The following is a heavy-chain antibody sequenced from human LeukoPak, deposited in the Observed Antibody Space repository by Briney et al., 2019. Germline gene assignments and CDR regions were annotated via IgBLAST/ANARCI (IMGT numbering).Heavy chain of an antibody. J-gene: IGHJ3*02. V-gene: IGHV3-48*04. D-gene: IGHD5-24*01. CDR1: GFTFSSYS. CDR3: ARVAGWLQLRGAFDI. CDR2: ISSSSSTI. Sequence: GGSLRLSCAASGFTFSSYSMNWVRQAPGKGLEWVSYISSSSSTIYYADSVKGRFTISRDNAKNSLYLQMNSLRAEDTAVYYCARVAGWLQLRGAFDIWGQGTMVTVSS.